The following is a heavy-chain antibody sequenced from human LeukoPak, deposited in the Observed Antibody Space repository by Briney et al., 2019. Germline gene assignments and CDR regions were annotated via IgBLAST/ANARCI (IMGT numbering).Heavy chain of an antibody. J-gene: IGHJ6*03. CDR2: INHSGST. CDR1: GGSFSGYY. V-gene: IGHV4-34*01. D-gene: IGHD6-6*01. CDR3: ASIAAPYYYYYYMDV. Sequence: SETLSLTCAVYGGSFSGYYWSWIRQPPGKGLEWIGEINHSGSTNYNPSLKSRVTISVDTSKNQFSLKLSSVTAADTGVYYCASIAAPYYYYYYMDVWGKGTTVTVSS.